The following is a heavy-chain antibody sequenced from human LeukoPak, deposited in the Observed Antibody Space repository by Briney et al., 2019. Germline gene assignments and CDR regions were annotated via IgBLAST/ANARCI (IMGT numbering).Heavy chain of an antibody. D-gene: IGHD3-22*01. V-gene: IGHV3-23*01. J-gene: IGHJ3*02. CDR3: AKELYDSNAFDI. Sequence: GGSLRLSCAASGFTFSSYAMSWVRQAPGKGLEWVSAISGNGGSTHYADSVKGRFTISRDNSMNTVYLQMNSLRAEDTAVYYCAKELYDSNAFDIWGQGTMVTVSS. CDR1: GFTFSSYA. CDR2: ISGNGGST.